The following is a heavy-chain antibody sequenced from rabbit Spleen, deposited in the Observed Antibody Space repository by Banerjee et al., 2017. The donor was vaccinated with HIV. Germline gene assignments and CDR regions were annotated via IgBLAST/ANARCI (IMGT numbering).Heavy chain of an antibody. CDR3: VREVAAKFSL. Sequence: QEQLVESGGGLVQPGGSLKLSCKASGFDFSVYGLSWVRQAPGKGLEWIGYIDPIFGITYYANWVNGRFTISSHNAQNTLFLQLNSLTAADTATYFCVREVAAKFSLWGPGTLVTVS. CDR1: GFDFSVYG. V-gene: IGHV1S47*01. D-gene: IGHD4-1*01. J-gene: IGHJ4*01. CDR2: IDPIFGIT.